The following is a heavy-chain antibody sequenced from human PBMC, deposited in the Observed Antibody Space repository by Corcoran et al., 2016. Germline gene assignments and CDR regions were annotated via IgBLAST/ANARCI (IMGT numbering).Heavy chain of an antibody. CDR3: ARTGGGWFGGYMDV. Sequence: QVQLVQSGAAVKKPGSSVKVSCKASGGTFSSYAISWVRQAPGQGLEWMGGIIPIFGTANYAQKFQGRVTITADKSTSTAYMELSSLRSEDTAGYYCARTGGGWFGGYMDVWGQGTTVTVSS. V-gene: IGHV1-69*06. J-gene: IGHJ6*02. CDR1: GGTFSSYA. CDR2: IIPIFGTA. D-gene: IGHD3-10*01.